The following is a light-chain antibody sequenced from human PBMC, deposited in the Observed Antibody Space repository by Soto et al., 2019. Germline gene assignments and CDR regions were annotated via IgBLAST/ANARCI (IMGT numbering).Light chain of an antibody. CDR1: SSDTGGHNL. CDR2: EGT. Sequence: QSALTQPASVSGSPGQSITISCTGSSSDTGGHNLVSWYQQIPGKAPKLIIYEGTKRPPGIPYRFSGSKSGNTASLAISGLQTEDEADYYCCSHAGGYTFVFGTGTKLTVL. CDR3: CSHAGGYTFV. J-gene: IGLJ1*01. V-gene: IGLV2-23*01.